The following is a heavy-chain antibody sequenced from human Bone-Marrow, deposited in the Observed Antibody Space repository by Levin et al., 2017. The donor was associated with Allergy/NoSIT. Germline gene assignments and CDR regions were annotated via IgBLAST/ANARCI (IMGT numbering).Heavy chain of an antibody. V-gene: IGHV4-39*07. Sequence: PSETLSLTCTVSGGSITSGTYYWGWVRQPPGTGLEWIGSIYSSGATYYNPSLKNRITVSADTSKNQVSLNLNSVTAADTAVYYCVRDVVVVVNGNQYSYHGMDVWGQGTTVTVSS. CDR3: VRDVVVVVNGNQYSYHGMDV. D-gene: IGHD2-15*01. CDR2: IYSSGAT. J-gene: IGHJ6*02. CDR1: GGSITSGTYY.